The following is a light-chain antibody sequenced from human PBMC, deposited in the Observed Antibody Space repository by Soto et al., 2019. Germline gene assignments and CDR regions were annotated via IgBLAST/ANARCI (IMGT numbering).Light chain of an antibody. CDR1: QSVTNNY. Sequence: EIVLTQSPGTLSLSPGERATLSCRASQSVTNNYLAWYQQKPGQAPRLLLYGASSRATDVPDRFSGSGSATDVTLTINRLEPEDFAVYYCQHYGTSPRTFGPGTKVEIK. CDR2: GAS. V-gene: IGKV3-20*01. J-gene: IGKJ1*01. CDR3: QHYGTSPRT.